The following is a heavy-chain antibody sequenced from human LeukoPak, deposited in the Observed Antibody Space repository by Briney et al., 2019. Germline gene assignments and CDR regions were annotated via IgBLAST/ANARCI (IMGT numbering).Heavy chain of an antibody. CDR3: VKRAYCGGDCYPDY. CDR1: GFTFTTFA. J-gene: IGHJ4*02. CDR2: MNHNGAST. V-gene: IGHV3-23*01. Sequence: GGSLRLSCAASGFTFTTFAMSWVRHTPGKGLQWVWSMNHNGASTYYADSVRGRFTISRDNSRNTLYLNLNSLRVEDTDVYYCVKRAYCGGDCYPDYWGQGTLVTVSS. D-gene: IGHD2-21*02.